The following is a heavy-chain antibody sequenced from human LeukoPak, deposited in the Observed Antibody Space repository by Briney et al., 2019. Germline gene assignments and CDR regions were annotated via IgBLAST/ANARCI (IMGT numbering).Heavy chain of an antibody. V-gene: IGHV4-34*01. Sequence: PSETLSLTCAVYGGSFSGYYWSWIRQPPGKGLEWIGEINHSGSTNYNPSLKSRVTISVDTSKNQFSLKLSSVTAADTAVYYCARDLYGTYDYWGQGTLVTVSS. CDR2: INHSGST. J-gene: IGHJ4*02. D-gene: IGHD2-8*01. CDR3: ARDLYGTYDY. CDR1: GGSFSGYY.